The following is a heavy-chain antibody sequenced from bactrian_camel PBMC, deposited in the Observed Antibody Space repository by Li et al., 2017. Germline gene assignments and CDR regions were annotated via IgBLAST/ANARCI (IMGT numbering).Heavy chain of an antibody. CDR3: AAASIFGALVRCDLAGDY. D-gene: IGHD6*01. Sequence: HVQLVESGGGSVQSGGSLRLSCTVTGLTFDDSDMAWYRQAPGDECKLVSTITSQDVEWYTDAVTGRFTISRDNSKNTLYLQMNSLEPEDTAVYYCAAASIFGALVRCDLAGDYRGQGTQVTVS. J-gene: IGHJ4*01. V-gene: IGHV3S55*01. CDR2: ITSQDVE. CDR1: GLTFDDSD.